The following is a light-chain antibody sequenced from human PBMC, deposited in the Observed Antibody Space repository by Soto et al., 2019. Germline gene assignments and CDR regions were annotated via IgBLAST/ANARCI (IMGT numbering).Light chain of an antibody. CDR2: GNS. V-gene: IGLV1-40*01. J-gene: IGLJ2*01. CDR1: SSNIGAGYD. CDR3: QSYDSSLVV. Sequence: QSVLTQPPSVSGAPGQRVTISCTGSSSNIGAGYDVHWYQQLPGTAPKLLIYGNSNRPSGVPDRFSGSKSGTSASLAITGLQAEDEADYYCQSYDSSLVVFGGGTKVTDL.